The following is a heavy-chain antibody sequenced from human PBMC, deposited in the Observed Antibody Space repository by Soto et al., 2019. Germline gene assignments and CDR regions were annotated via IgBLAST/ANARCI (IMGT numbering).Heavy chain of an antibody. J-gene: IGHJ4*02. V-gene: IGHV2-70*01. CDR3: ARSSGGSCYSGAHVDY. D-gene: IGHD2-15*01. CDR1: GFSLSTSGMC. Sequence: SGPTLVNPTQTLTLTCTFSGFSLSTSGMCVSWIRQPPGKALEWLALIDWDDDKYYSTSLKTRLTISKDTSKNQVVLTMTNMDPVDTATYYCARSSGGSCYSGAHVDYWGEGTLVTVSS. CDR2: IDWDDDK.